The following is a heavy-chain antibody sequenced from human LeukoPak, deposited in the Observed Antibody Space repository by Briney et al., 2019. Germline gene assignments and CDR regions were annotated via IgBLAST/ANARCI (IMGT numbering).Heavy chain of an antibody. CDR3: ARDSCGCDCSFDY. J-gene: IGHJ4*01. CDR1: GGSISSYY. V-gene: IGHV4-59*01. CDR2: IYYSGST. D-gene: IGHD2-21*02. Sequence: SETLSLTCTVSGGSISSYYWSWIRQPPGRGLEWIGYIYYSGSTNYNPSLKSRVTISVDTSKNQFSLKLSSVTAADTAVYYCARDSCGCDCSFDYWGQGTLVTVCS.